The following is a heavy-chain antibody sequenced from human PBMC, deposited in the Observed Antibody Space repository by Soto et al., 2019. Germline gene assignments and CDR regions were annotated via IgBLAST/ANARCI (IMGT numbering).Heavy chain of an antibody. V-gene: IGHV1-2*02. CDR2: INPNSGGT. CDR1: GYTFTGYY. CDR3: AREGTYYDFWSGYYTPYYYGMDV. D-gene: IGHD3-3*01. J-gene: IGHJ6*02. Sequence: ASVKVSCKASGYTFTGYYMHWVRQAPGQGLEWMGWINPNSGGTNYAQKFQGRVTMTRDTSISTAYMELSRLRSDDTAVYYCAREGTYYDFWSGYYTPYYYGMDVWGQGXTVTVYS.